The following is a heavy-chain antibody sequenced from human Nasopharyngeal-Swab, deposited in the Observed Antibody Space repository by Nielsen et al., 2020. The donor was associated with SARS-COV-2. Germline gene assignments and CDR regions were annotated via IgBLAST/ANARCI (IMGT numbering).Heavy chain of an antibody. Sequence: VSVKVSCKASGYTFTSYDINWVRQATGQGLEWMGWMNPNSGNTGYAQKFQGRVTMTRNTSISTAYMELSSLRSEDTAVYYCARGPGCSSTSCPSGWNYWGQGTLVTVSS. V-gene: IGHV1-8*01. CDR1: GYTFTSYD. J-gene: IGHJ4*02. D-gene: IGHD2-2*01. CDR3: ARGPGCSSTSCPSGWNY. CDR2: MNPNSGNT.